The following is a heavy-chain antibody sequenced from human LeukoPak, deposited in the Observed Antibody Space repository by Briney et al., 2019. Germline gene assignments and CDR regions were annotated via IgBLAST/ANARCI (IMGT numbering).Heavy chain of an antibody. CDR1: GYTFTGYY. D-gene: IGHD5-24*01. CDR2: INPNSGGT. Sequence: ASVKVSCKASGYTFTGYYMHWVRQDPGQGLEWMGWINPNSGGTNYAQKFQGRVTMTRDTSISTAYMELSRLRSDDTAVYYCARDSLEMAIVTGGSWFDPWGQGTLVTVSS. CDR3: ARDSLEMAIVTGGSWFDP. J-gene: IGHJ5*02. V-gene: IGHV1-2*02.